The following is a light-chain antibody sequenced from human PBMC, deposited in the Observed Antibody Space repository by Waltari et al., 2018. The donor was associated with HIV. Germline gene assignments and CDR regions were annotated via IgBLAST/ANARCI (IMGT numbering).Light chain of an antibody. J-gene: IGKJ1*01. CDR3: QQYGSSPQT. CDR2: GAS. Sequence: SCRASQSVSSTYLAWYQHKPGQAPRLLIYGASSRATGIPDRFSGSGSGTDFTLTITRLEPEDFAIYYCQQYGSSPQTFGQGTKVEI. CDR1: QSVSSTY. V-gene: IGKV3-20*01.